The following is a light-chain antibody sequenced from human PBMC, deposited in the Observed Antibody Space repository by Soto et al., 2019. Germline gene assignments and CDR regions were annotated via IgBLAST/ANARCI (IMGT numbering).Light chain of an antibody. J-gene: IGKJ3*01. CDR1: QSISSW. Sequence: DVQMTQSPSTLSASVVDRFTITCLASQSISSWLAWYQQKPGKAPKLLIYAASTLQSGVASRFSGSGSATDFTLTISSLQPEDFATYYCQQLDSYPRTFGPGTKVD. V-gene: IGKV1-5*01. CDR2: AAS. CDR3: QQLDSYPRT.